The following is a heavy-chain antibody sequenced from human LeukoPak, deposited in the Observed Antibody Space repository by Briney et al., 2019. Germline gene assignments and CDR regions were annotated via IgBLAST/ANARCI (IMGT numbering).Heavy chain of an antibody. Sequence: GGSLRLSWAASGFTFSSYSMNWVRQAPGKGLEGVSTITTSDGNTYYADSVKGRFTVSRDNSKNTLYLQMNSLRAEDTAVYYCAKDGGLWVSAHWGDSWGRGTLVTVSS. D-gene: IGHD7-27*01. CDR1: GFTFSSYS. CDR2: ITTSDGNT. J-gene: IGHJ4*02. V-gene: IGHV3-23*01. CDR3: AKDGGLWVSAHWGDS.